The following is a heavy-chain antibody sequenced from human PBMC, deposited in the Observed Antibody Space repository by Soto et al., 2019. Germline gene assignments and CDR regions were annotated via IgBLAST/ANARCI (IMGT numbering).Heavy chain of an antibody. CDR2: IGGSGDTT. D-gene: IGHD2-21*01. V-gene: IGHV3-48*02. CDR3: FVGVDF. Sequence: EVQLVESGGGLVQPGGSLRLTCSASGFTFSTYSMNWVRQAPGKGLEWISYIGGSGDTTFYAEAVMGRFTISGDNAKNLMYLQMNSLRDDDTAVYFCFVGVDFWGQGALVTVS. J-gene: IGHJ4*02. CDR1: GFTFSTYS.